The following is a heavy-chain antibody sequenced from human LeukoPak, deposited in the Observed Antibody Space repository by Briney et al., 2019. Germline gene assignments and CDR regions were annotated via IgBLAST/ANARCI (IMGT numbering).Heavy chain of an antibody. Sequence: GGSLRLSCAASGFTFSGSAMHWVRQASGKGLEWVGRIRSKANSYATAYAASVKGRFTISTDDSKNTAYLQMNSLKTEDTAVYYCTSGYQLLGMDWFDPWGQEPWSPSPQ. D-gene: IGHD2-2*01. CDR2: IRSKANSYAT. CDR3: TSGYQLLGMDWFDP. J-gene: IGHJ5*02. CDR1: GFTFSGSA. V-gene: IGHV3-73*01.